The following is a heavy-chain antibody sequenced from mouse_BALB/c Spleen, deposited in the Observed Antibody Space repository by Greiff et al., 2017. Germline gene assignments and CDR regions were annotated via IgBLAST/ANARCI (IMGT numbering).Heavy chain of an antibody. CDR3: ARGGYDGAMDY. V-gene: IGHV5-6-3*01. D-gene: IGHD2-14*01. Sequence: EVKLMESGGGLVQPGGSLKLSCAASGFTFSSYGMSWVRQTPDKRLELVATINSNGGSTYYPDSVKGRFTISRDNAKNTLYLQMSSLKSEDTAMYYCARGGYDGAMDYWGQGTSVTVSS. CDR2: INSNGGST. J-gene: IGHJ4*01. CDR1: GFTFSSYG.